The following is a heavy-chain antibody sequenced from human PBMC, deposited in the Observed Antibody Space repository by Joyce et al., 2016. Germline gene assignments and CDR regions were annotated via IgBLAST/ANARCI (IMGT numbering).Heavy chain of an antibody. CDR3: TTPSCAN. V-gene: IGHV3-48*03. Sequence: EVQLVEYGGGLVQPGGSLRLSCAASGIIFSNKEMNWVRQAPGKGLDWISSSNRDDSRIHYADSVRGRFTISRDNARNSLFLEMNSLRVEDTAMYYCTTPSCANWGQGSLVTVSS. CDR1: GIIFSNKE. J-gene: IGHJ4*02. CDR2: SNRDDSRI. D-gene: IGHD2-2*01.